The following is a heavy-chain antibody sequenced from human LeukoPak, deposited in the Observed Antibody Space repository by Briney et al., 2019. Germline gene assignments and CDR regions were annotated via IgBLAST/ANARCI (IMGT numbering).Heavy chain of an antibody. V-gene: IGHV1-46*01. J-gene: IGHJ4*02. CDR3: ARDSTLVPAAPRQYRLAGSGVDY. CDR1: GYTFTSYY. CDR2: INPSGGST. Sequence: GASVKVSCKASGYTFTSYYMHWVRQAPGQGLEWMGIINPSGGSTSYAQKFQGRVTMTRDTSTSTVYMELSSLRSEDTAVYYCARDSTLVPAAPRQYRLAGSGVDYWGQGTLVTVSS. D-gene: IGHD2-2*01.